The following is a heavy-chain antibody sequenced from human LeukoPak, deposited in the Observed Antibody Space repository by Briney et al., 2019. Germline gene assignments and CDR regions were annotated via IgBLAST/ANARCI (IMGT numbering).Heavy chain of an antibody. CDR2: INPNSGGT. D-gene: IGHD1-26*01. V-gene: IGHV1-2*04. CDR1: GYTFTGYY. Sequence: ASVKVSCKASGYTFTGYYMHWVRQAPGQGLEWMGWINPNSGGTNYAQKFQGWVTMTRDTSISTAYMELSRLRSDDTAVYYCARVSGSGPYGMDVWGQGTTATVSS. CDR3: ARVSGSGPYGMDV. J-gene: IGHJ6*02.